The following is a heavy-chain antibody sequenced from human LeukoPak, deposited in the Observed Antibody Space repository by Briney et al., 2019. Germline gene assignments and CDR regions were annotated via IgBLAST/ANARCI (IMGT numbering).Heavy chain of an antibody. CDR3: ARAVFVSGYNWFDP. CDR2: TYYRSKWYN. Sequence: SQTLSLTCAISGDSVSSNSAAWNWIRQSPSRGLEWLGRTYYRSKWYNDYAVSVKSRITINPDTSKNQFSLQLNSATPEDTAVYYCARAVFVSGYNWFDPWGQGTLVTVSS. D-gene: IGHD3-3*01. CDR1: GDSVSSNSAA. V-gene: IGHV6-1*01. J-gene: IGHJ5*02.